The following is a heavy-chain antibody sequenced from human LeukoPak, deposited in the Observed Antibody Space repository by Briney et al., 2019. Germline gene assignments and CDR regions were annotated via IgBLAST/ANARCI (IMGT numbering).Heavy chain of an antibody. D-gene: IGHD3-10*02. J-gene: IGHJ4*02. CDR2: ISGDGHDI. V-gene: IGHV3-23*01. CDR1: GFTFNNYA. Sequence: GGSLRLSCAASGFTFNNYAMSWVRQAPGRGLEWVSSISGDGHDIYHADSVKGRFTISRDNSKNTLYLHMESLRAEDTAMYYCAKGWMYGDLLNSRGQGTLVTVSS. CDR3: AKGWMYGDLLNS.